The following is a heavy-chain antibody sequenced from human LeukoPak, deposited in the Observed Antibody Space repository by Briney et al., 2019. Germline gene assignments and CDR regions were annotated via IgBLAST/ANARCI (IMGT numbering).Heavy chain of an antibody. D-gene: IGHD4-23*01. V-gene: IGHV3-7*01. J-gene: IGHJ4*02. Sequence: PGGSLRLSCVVSGFNFNTYWMSWVRQAPGKGPEWVANINEDGSFTDYVDSVKGRFTISRDNAKYSLYLQMTSLRVEDTAVYYCVRDILGGQSDFDYWGRGTLVTVSS. CDR1: GFNFNTYW. CDR3: VRDILGGQSDFDY. CDR2: INEDGSFT.